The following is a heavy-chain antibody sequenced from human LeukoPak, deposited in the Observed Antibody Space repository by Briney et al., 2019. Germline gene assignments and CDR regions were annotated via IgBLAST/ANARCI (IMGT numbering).Heavy chain of an antibody. CDR2: ISGGGDIT. D-gene: IGHD2-21*02. J-gene: IGHJ4*02. V-gene: IGHV3-23*01. CDR1: GFTFANHA. Sequence: GGSLRLSCAASGFTFANHAMSWVRQPAGQGLEWLSAISGGGDITYYADSVKGRFTISRDNSKGTLFLQMHSLRPGDTAVYYCVREDTPATANYWGQGTLVTISS. CDR3: VREDTPATANY.